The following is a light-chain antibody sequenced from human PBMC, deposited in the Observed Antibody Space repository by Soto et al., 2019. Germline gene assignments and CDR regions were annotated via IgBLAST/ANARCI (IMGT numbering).Light chain of an antibody. CDR1: QSVNAN. J-gene: IGKJ1*01. CDR2: GAS. CDR3: QQYNTWLWT. Sequence: EVVMTQSPATLSVSPGERATLSCRAGQSVNANLAWYQQKPGQAPRLLMHGASNRATGIPARFSGSGFGTEFTLTISSLQSEDFAVYYCQQYNTWLWTFGQGTKV. V-gene: IGKV3-15*01.